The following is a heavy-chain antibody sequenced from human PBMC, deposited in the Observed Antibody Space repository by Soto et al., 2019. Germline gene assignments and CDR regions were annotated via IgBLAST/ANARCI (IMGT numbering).Heavy chain of an antibody. J-gene: IGHJ4*02. CDR2: ITKDFNA. CDR3: ARTDGAGSWGHFDY. D-gene: IGHD3-10*01. CDR1: GLIFSACY. V-gene: IGHV3-11*01. Sequence: QVQLVGSGGGLVKPGGSLRLSCAAFGLIFSACYMSWIRQAPGKGPEWVACITKDFNAFYADSVRGRFTVSRDNAKNSLYLQMNSLRTEDTAMYYCARTDGAGSWGHFDYWGQGVLVSVSS.